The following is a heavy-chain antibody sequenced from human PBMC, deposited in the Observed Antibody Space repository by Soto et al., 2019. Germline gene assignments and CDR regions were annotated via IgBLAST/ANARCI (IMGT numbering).Heavy chain of an antibody. CDR1: GGTFSSYA. D-gene: IGHD2-21*02. V-gene: IGHV1-69*13. CDR3: ARVGVVVTAFNAFDI. CDR2: IIPIFGTA. J-gene: IGHJ3*02. Sequence: GASVKVSCKASGGTFSSYAISWVRQAPGQGLEWMGGIIPIFGTANYAQKFQGRVTITADESTSTAYMELSSLRSEDTAVYYCARVGVVVTAFNAFDIWGQGTMVTVSS.